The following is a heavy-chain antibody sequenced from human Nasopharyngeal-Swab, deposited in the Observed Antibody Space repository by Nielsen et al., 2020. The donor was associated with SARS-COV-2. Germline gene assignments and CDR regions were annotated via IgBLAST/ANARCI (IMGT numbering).Heavy chain of an antibody. D-gene: IGHD3-10*01. Sequence: VRQAPGKGLEWVSGVSGSGYSTYYADSVKGRFTISRDNSKNTLYLQMHSLRAEDTAVYYCAKAPTVLAYADYWGQGTLVTVSS. J-gene: IGHJ4*02. CDR2: VSGSGYST. V-gene: IGHV3-23*01. CDR3: AKAPTVLAYADY.